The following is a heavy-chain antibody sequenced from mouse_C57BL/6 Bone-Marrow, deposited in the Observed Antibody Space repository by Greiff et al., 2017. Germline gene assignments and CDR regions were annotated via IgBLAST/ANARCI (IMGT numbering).Heavy chain of an antibody. J-gene: IGHJ2*01. Sequence: QVQLQQPGAELVRPGTSVKLSCKASGYTFTSYWMHWVKQRPGQGLEWIGVIDPSDSYTNYNPKFKGKATLTVDTSSRTAYMQLSSLTSEDSAVYYCASLIDYCGSRGYYFDYWGQGTTLTVSS. D-gene: IGHD1-1*01. CDR2: IDPSDSYT. CDR1: GYTFTSYW. CDR3: ASLIDYCGSRGYYFDY. V-gene: IGHV1-59*01.